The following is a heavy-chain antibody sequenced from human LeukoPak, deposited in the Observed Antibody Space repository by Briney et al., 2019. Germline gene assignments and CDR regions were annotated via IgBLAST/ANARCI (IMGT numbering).Heavy chain of an antibody. Sequence: GESLRLSCAASGFAFDDYAMHWVRQAPGKGLEWVSGISWNSGSIGYADSVKGRFTISRDNAKNSLYLQMNSLRAEDTALYYCAKDMSVGGSHQYFQHWGQGTLVTVSS. CDR1: GFAFDDYA. J-gene: IGHJ1*01. CDR3: AKDMSVGGSHQYFQH. CDR2: ISWNSGSI. V-gene: IGHV3-9*01. D-gene: IGHD4-23*01.